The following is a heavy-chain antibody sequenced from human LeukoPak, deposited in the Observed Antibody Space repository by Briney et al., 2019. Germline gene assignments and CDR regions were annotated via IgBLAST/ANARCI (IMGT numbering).Heavy chain of an antibody. Sequence: GASVKVSCKASTYTFTDNSIHWVRQAPGQGPQWMGWIKPNSGDTHYARNFQDRVTMTRDTSVSTAYMELTSLRSDDTAMYYCARENSFGSGSYIFDSWGQGTLVTVSS. CDR1: TYTFTDNS. J-gene: IGHJ4*02. D-gene: IGHD3-10*01. CDR2: IKPNSGDT. V-gene: IGHV1-2*02. CDR3: ARENSFGSGSYIFDS.